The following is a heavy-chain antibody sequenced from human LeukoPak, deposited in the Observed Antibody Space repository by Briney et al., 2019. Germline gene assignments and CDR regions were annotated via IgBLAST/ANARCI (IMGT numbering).Heavy chain of an antibody. CDR1: GGSISSYY. V-gene: IGHV4-59*01. Sequence: SETLSLTCTVSGGSISSYYWSWIRQPPGKGLEWIGYIYYSGSTNYSPSLKSRVTISVDKSKNQFSLKLSSVTAADTAVYYCARGRFRITIFAVAPDGFDIWGQGTMVTVSS. CDR3: ARGRFRITIFAVAPDGFDI. J-gene: IGHJ3*02. D-gene: IGHD3-3*01. CDR2: IYYSGST.